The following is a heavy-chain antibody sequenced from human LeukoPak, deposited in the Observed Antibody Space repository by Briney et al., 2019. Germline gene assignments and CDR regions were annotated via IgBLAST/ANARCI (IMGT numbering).Heavy chain of an antibody. CDR1: GLTFSEFE. CDR2: ISSGGTTI. D-gene: IGHD2/OR15-2a*01. J-gene: IGHJ4*02. V-gene: IGHV3-48*03. CDR3: TRGLVL. Sequence: GSLRLSCAASGLTFSEFEMNWVRQAPGKGLEWVSDISSGGTTIFYADSVKGRFTISGDNAKNSLYLQMNSLRDEDTAIYYCTRGLVLWGQGALVTVSS.